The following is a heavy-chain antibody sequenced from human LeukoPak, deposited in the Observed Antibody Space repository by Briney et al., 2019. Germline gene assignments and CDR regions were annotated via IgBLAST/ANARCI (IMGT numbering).Heavy chain of an antibody. CDR2: ISYDGSNK. D-gene: IGHD2-15*01. V-gene: IGHV3-30-3*01. CDR1: GFTFSSYA. CDR3: ASGCSGGSCYPLWY. Sequence: PGGSLRLSCAASGFTFSSYAMHWVRQAPGKGLEWVAVISYDGSNKYYADSVKGRFTISRDNSKNTLYLQMNSLRAEDTAVYYCASGCSGGSCYPLWYWGQGTLVTVSS. J-gene: IGHJ4*02.